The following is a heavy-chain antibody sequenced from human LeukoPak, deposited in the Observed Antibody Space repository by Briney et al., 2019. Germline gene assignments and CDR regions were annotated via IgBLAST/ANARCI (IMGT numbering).Heavy chain of an antibody. V-gene: IGHV3-23*01. CDR3: ATHGDVYYYYMDV. CDR1: GFTFSSYA. Sequence: PGGSLRPSCAASGFTFSSYAMSWVRQAPGKGLEWVSAISGSGGSTYYADSVKGRFTISRDNSKNTLYLQMNSLRAEDTAVYYCATHGDVYYYYMDVWGKGTTVTVSS. CDR2: ISGSGGST. J-gene: IGHJ6*03.